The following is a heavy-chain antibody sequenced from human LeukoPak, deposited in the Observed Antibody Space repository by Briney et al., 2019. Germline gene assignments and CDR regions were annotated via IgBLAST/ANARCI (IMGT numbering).Heavy chain of an antibody. CDR2: INTYNGNT. V-gene: IGHV1-18*01. J-gene: IGHJ4*02. D-gene: IGHD4-11*01. Sequence: GASVKVSCKASGYIFNTYGINWVRQAPGQGLEWMAWINTYNGNTQYTQKFQDRVTMTTDTSTSTAYMELRSLKSDDTAVYYCARGISETTVIPIDFWGQGTLVTVSS. CDR1: GYIFNTYG. CDR3: ARGISETTVIPIDF.